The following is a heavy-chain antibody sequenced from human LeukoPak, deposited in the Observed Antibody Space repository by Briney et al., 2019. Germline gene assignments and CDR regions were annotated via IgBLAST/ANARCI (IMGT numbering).Heavy chain of an antibody. V-gene: IGHV3-21*04. D-gene: IGHD2-15*01. CDR1: GFTFSGST. J-gene: IGHJ6*03. CDR2: ISTSSSYI. Sequence: GGSLRLSCAASGFTFSGSTMNWVRQAPGKGLEWVSFISTSSSYIYYADSVRGRFTISRDNAKNSLFLQMNSLRAEDTAVYYCARVLRYCSGGNCYSGGLGYMDVWGKGTTVTISS. CDR3: ARVLRYCSGGNCYSGGLGYMDV.